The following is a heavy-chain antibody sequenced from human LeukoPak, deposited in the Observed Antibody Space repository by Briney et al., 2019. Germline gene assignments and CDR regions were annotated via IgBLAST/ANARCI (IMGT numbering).Heavy chain of an antibody. Sequence: ASVMVSCKTSGYTFSNFGISWVRQAPGQGLEWMGWISAYNGYTHYAQKLQGRVTMTTDTSTSTAYMELMSLRADDTAVYYCARAAYDIVVVPAVTNYYYYYGMDVWGQGTTVTVSS. CDR1: GYTFSNFG. V-gene: IGHV1-18*01. CDR3: ARAAYDIVVVPAVTNYYYYYGMDV. J-gene: IGHJ6*02. CDR2: ISAYNGYT. D-gene: IGHD2-2*01.